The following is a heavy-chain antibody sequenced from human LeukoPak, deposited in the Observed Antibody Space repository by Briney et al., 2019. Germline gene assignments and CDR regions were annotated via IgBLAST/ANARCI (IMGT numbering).Heavy chain of an antibody. D-gene: IGHD3-22*01. CDR3: ARGFPQFTMIINYYFDY. CDR1: GYTFTSYG. J-gene: IGHJ4*02. CDR2: ISAYNGNT. V-gene: IGHV1-18*01. Sequence: ASVKVSCKASGYTFTSYGISWVRQAPGQGLEWMGWISAYNGNTNYAQKLQGRVTMTTDTSTSTAYMELRGLRSDDTAVYYCARGFPQFTMIINYYFDYWGQGTLVTVSS.